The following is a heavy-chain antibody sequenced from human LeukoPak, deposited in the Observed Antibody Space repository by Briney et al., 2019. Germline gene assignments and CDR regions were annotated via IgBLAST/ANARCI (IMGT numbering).Heavy chain of an antibody. D-gene: IGHD4-17*01. CDR2: IIPIFGTA. Sequence: ASVKVSCKASGGTFSSYAISWVRHAPGQGLEWMGGIIPIFGTANYAQKFQGRVTITTDESTSTAYMELSSLRSEDTAVYYCARGLRPHGGRLYVDYWGQGNLVSVSS. CDR1: GGTFSSYA. J-gene: IGHJ4*02. CDR3: ARGLRPHGGRLYVDY. V-gene: IGHV1-69*05.